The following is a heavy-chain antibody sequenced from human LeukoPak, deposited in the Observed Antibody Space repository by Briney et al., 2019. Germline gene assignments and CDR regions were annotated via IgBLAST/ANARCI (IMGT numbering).Heavy chain of an antibody. J-gene: IGHJ4*02. CDR1: GFTFSSYW. D-gene: IGHD2-2*01. Sequence: PGRSLRLSCAVSGFTFSSYWMSWARQAPGKGLEWVAIIKQDGSEKYYVDSVKGRFTISRDNAKKSLYLQMNSLRAEDTAVYYCARAGEEILVVPGALYFDYWGQGSLVTVSS. CDR3: ARAGEEILVVPGALYFDY. V-gene: IGHV3-7*05. CDR2: IKQDGSEK.